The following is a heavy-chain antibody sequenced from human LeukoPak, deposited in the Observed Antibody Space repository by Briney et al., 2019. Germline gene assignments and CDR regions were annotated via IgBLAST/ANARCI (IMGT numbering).Heavy chain of an antibody. D-gene: IGHD5-18*01. V-gene: IGHV3-21*01. Sequence: GGSLRLSCAASGFTFSSYSMNWVRQAPGKELDWVSSISSSSSYIYYADSVKGRFTISRDNAKNSLYLQMNSLRAEDTAVYYCARRTTAMALDYWGQGTLVTVSS. J-gene: IGHJ4*02. CDR2: ISSSSSYI. CDR3: ARRTTAMALDY. CDR1: GFTFSSYS.